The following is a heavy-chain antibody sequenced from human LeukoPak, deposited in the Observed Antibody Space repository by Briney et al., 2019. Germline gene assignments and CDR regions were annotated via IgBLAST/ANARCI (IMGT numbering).Heavy chain of an antibody. V-gene: IGHV4-39*01. CDR3: TRLTALAGHRGAFDI. Sequence: SETLSLTCTVSGGSIGGHTFYWDWVRQPPGKGLEWIATIYYNGNTFYNPSLKSRVAISIDMSKSQFSLHLSSVSAADTAVYYCTRLTALAGHRGAFDIWGPGTMVTVSS. J-gene: IGHJ3*02. CDR1: GGSIGGHTFY. D-gene: IGHD6-19*01. CDR2: IYYNGNT.